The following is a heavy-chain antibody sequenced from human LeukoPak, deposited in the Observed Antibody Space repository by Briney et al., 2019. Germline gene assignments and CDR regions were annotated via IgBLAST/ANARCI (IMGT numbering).Heavy chain of an antibody. CDR3: ARIHYGGNSGWFDP. CDR1: GGSISSYY. Sequence: PSETLSLTCTVSGGSISSYYWSWIRQPPGKGLEWIGYIYYSESTNYNPSLKSRVTISVDTSKNQFSLKLSSVTAADTAVYYCARIHYGGNSGWFDPWGQGTLVTVSS. J-gene: IGHJ5*02. V-gene: IGHV4-59*01. D-gene: IGHD4-23*01. CDR2: IYYSEST.